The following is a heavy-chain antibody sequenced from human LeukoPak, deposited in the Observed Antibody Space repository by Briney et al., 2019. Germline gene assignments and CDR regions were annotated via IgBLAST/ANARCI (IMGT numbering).Heavy chain of an antibody. J-gene: IGHJ4*02. D-gene: IGHD5-12*01. Sequence: SETLSLTCGASGGSFSDYYWSWIRQAPGKGLEWIGEMIQSGSSNYNPSLRSRVTISGDTSRNQFSLKLNSLTAADTAVYYCARGNIVATILGGLHGTTAFDFWGQGILVTVSS. CDR1: GGSFSDYY. CDR2: MIQSGSS. CDR3: ARGNIVATILGGLHGTTAFDF. V-gene: IGHV4-34*01.